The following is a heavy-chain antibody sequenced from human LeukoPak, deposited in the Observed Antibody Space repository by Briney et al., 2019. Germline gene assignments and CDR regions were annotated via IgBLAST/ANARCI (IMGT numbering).Heavy chain of an antibody. Sequence: GGSLRLSCAASEFTFSSYSMNWVRQAPGKGLEWVSYITNSGNSKSYADSVKGRFTIPRDNSKNTLYLQMNSLRAEDTAVYYCARDRGDFWSGYYTILGIDYWGQGTLVTVSS. CDR2: ITNSGNSK. V-gene: IGHV3-48*01. CDR3: ARDRGDFWSGYYTILGIDY. CDR1: EFTFSSYS. J-gene: IGHJ4*02. D-gene: IGHD3-3*01.